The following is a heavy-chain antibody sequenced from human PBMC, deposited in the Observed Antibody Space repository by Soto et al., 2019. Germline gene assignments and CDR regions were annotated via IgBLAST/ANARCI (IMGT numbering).Heavy chain of an antibody. Sequence: TRSLTCAFSGGSISVSCYYWGWLLQSPGKGPEWIGSVFYTGFTSYNPSLESRVSVSVDTSKNQFSLKVSGVSAADTAVYYCATSQKGYNWNYFDHWGQGALVTVSS. CDR1: GGSISVSCYY. V-gene: IGHV4-39*01. CDR2: VFYTGFT. D-gene: IGHD1-20*01. J-gene: IGHJ4*02. CDR3: ATSQKGYNWNYFDH.